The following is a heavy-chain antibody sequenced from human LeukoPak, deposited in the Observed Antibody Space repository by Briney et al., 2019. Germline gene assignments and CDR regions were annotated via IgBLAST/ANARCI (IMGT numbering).Heavy chain of an antibody. J-gene: IGHJ4*02. D-gene: IGHD3-22*01. CDR3: ATRYDSSGYLGDY. Sequence: GGSLRLSCAASGFTVNSNYMSWVRRAPGKGLEWVSVIYSGGSTYYADSVKGRFTISRDNSKNTLYLQMNSLRAEDTAVYYCATRYDSSGYLGDYWGQGTLVTVSS. CDR2: IYSGGST. CDR1: GFTVNSNY. V-gene: IGHV3-53*01.